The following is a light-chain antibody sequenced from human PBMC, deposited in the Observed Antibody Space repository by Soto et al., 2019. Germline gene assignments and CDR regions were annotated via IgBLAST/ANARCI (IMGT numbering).Light chain of an antibody. CDR2: AAS. J-gene: IGKJ1*01. V-gene: IGKV1-8*01. CDR3: QQYYTYPWT. CDR1: PGISSY. Sequence: AIRMTQSPSSFSASTGDRVTITCRASPGISSYLAWYQQKPGKAPKLLLYAASTLQSGVPSRFSGSGSGTDFTLPISCLQSEDLATYYGQQYYTYPWTFGQGTKVESK.